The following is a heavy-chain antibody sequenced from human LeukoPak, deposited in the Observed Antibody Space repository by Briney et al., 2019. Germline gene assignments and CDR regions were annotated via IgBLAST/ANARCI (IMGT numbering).Heavy chain of an antibody. CDR3: ARSGYSYGHFDY. J-gene: IGHJ4*02. V-gene: IGHV1-2*02. CDR2: INPNSGGT. CDR1: GYTFTRYY. D-gene: IGHD5-18*01. Sequence: GASVTVSCKASGYTFTRYYMHWVRQAPGQGLEWMGWINPNSGGTNYAQKFQGRVTVTRDTSISTAYMELSRLRSDDTAVYYCARSGYSYGHFDYWGQGTLVTVSS.